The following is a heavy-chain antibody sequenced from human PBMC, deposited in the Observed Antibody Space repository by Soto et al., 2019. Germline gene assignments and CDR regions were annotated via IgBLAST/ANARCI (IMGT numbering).Heavy chain of an antibody. CDR1: GFTFGDYA. V-gene: IGHV3-49*03. Sequence: GGSLRLSCTASGFTFGDYAMSWFRQAPGKGLEWVGFIRSKAYGGTTEYAASVKGRFTISRDDSKSIAYLQMNSLRVEDSAVYYCARGHYSMDVWGQGSTVTVSS. CDR2: IRSKAYGGTT. J-gene: IGHJ6*02. CDR3: ARGHYSMDV.